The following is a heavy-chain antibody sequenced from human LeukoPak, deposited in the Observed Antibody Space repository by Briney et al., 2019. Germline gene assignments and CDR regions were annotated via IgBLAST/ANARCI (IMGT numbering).Heavy chain of an antibody. Sequence: GASVKVSCKASGYTFTSYYMHWVRQAPGQGLEWMGIINPSGGSTSYAQKFQGRVTMTRDMSTSTVYVELSSLRSEDTAVYYCARAHNPIAAAAPADYYYMDVWGKGTTVTVSS. CDR3: ARAHNPIAAAAPADYYYMDV. CDR2: INPSGGST. D-gene: IGHD6-13*01. V-gene: IGHV1-46*01. CDR1: GYTFTSYY. J-gene: IGHJ6*03.